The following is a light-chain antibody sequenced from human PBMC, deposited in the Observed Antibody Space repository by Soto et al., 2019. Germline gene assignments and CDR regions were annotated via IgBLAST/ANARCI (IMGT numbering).Light chain of an antibody. V-gene: IGLV2-8*01. J-gene: IGLJ1*01. CDR1: SSDVGGYNY. CDR3: SAYAGSNNLGV. CDR2: EVS. Sequence: QSALTQTPSASGSPGQSVTISCTGTSSDVGGYNYVSWYQQHPRKAPKLMIYEVSTRRSGVPDPFSGSKSGNTASLTVSGLQAEEEADYYCSAYAGSNNLGVFGTGTKLTVL.